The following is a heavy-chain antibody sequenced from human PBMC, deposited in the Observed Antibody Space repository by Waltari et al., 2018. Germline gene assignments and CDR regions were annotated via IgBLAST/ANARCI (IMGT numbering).Heavy chain of an antibody. CDR1: GGSISSSSYY. CDR3: AREKAGTNWFDP. V-gene: IGHV4-39*07. CDR2: IYYSGRT. Sequence: QLQLQESGPGLVKPSETLSLTCTVSGGSISSSSYYWGWIRQPPGKGLEWIGSIYYSGRTYYNPSLKSRVTISVDTSKNQFSLKLSSVTAADTAVYYCAREKAGTNWFDPWGQGTLVTVSS. D-gene: IGHD6-13*01. J-gene: IGHJ5*02.